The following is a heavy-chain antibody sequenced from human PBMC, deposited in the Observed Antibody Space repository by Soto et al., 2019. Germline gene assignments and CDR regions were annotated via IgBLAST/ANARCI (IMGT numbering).Heavy chain of an antibody. CDR2: IYHSGST. CDR3: TRSSSTGTTLDY. CDR1: GGSISSGGYS. D-gene: IGHD1-1*01. V-gene: IGHV4-30-2*01. Sequence: QLQLQESGSGLVKPSQTLSLTCAVSGGSISSGGYSWSWIRQPPGKGLEWVGYIYHSGSTYYNPSLKSRVTISIDRSKNQCSLKLSSVTAADTAVYYSTRSSSTGTTLDYWGQGTLVTVSS. J-gene: IGHJ4*02.